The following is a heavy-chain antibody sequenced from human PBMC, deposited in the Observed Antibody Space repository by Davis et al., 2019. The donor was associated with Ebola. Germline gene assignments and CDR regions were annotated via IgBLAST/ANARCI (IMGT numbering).Heavy chain of an antibody. CDR1: GYTFTSYA. V-gene: IGHV7-4-1*02. Sequence: ASVKVSCKASGYTFTSYAMNWVRQAPGQGLEWMGWINTNTGNPTYGQGFTGRFVFSLDTSVSTAYLQISSLKAEDTAVYYCARSSTSWYFSGMDVWGKGTTVTVSS. CDR2: INTNTGNP. J-gene: IGHJ6*04. D-gene: IGHD6-13*01. CDR3: ARSSTSWYFSGMDV.